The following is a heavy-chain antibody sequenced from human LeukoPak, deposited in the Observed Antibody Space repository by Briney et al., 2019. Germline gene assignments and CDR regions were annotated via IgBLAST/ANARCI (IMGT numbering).Heavy chain of an antibody. V-gene: IGHV3-30*02. CDR1: GFTFSNYG. CDR3: ARDREWSRVYQYMNV. CDR2: IRYDGNNK. J-gene: IGHJ6*04. Sequence: GGSLRLSCGASGFTFSNYGMLWVRQAPGKGLDWVAFIRYDGNNKLYADSVKGRFTVSRDNSKNTLYLHINSLRAEDTAVYYCARDREWSRVYQYMNVWGKGTTVTVSS. D-gene: IGHD6-19*01.